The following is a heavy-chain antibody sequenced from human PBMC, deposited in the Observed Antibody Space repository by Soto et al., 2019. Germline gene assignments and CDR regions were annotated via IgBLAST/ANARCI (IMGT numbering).Heavy chain of an antibody. V-gene: IGHV1-3*05. J-gene: IGHJ4*02. D-gene: IGHD2-8*02. CDR1: GYTFTSYA. CDR3: ARGDWWLFAY. CDR2: INAGNGNT. Sequence: QVQLVQSGAEEKKPGASVKVSCKASGYTFTSYAIHWVRQAPGQRLEWMGWINAGNGNTKYSQKFQGRVTITRDTSASTAYVELRSLKSEDTAVYYRARGDWWLFAYCGQGTLVTVSS.